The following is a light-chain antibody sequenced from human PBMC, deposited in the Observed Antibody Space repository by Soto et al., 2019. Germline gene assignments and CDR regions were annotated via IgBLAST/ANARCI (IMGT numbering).Light chain of an antibody. V-gene: IGLV2-23*02. CDR1: SSDVGGYNL. CDR3: SSYTGSSTPYV. CDR2: EVS. Sequence: QSALTQPASVSGSPGQSITISCTGTSSDVGGYNLVSWYQQHPGKAPKLMIYEVSNRPSGVSNRFSGSKSGNTASLTISGLQAEDEADYYCSSYTGSSTPYVFGAGTKLTVL. J-gene: IGLJ1*01.